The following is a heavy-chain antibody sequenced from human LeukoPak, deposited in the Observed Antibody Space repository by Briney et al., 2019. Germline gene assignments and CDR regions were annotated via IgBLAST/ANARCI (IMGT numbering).Heavy chain of an antibody. CDR2: IYTSGST. D-gene: IGHD5-24*01. J-gene: IGHJ4*02. Sequence: SQTLSLTCAVSGGSISSGGYYWSWIRQPAGKGLEWIGRIYTSGSTNYNPSLKSRVTISVDTSKNQFSLKLSSVTAADTAVYYCARGGWLQFHDYWGQGTLVIVSS. V-gene: IGHV4-61*02. CDR3: ARGGWLQFHDY. CDR1: GGSISSGGYY.